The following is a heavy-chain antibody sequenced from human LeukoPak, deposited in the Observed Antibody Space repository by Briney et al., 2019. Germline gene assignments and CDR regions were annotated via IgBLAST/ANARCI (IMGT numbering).Heavy chain of an antibody. D-gene: IGHD3-3*01. CDR3: AKDPTGVAKGPHDAFDI. V-gene: IGHV3-23*01. Sequence: GGFLRLSCAASGFTFSSYAMSWVRQAPGKGLEWVSAISGSGGSTYYADSVKGRFTISRDNSKNTLYLQMNSLRAEDTAVYYCAKDPTGVAKGPHDAFDIWGQGTMVTVSS. CDR1: GFTFSSYA. J-gene: IGHJ3*02. CDR2: ISGSGGST.